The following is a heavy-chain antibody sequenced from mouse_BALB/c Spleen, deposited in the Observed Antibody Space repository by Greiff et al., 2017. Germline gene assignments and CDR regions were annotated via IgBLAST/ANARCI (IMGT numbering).Heavy chain of an antibody. CDR3: SLYMITSGFAY. D-gene: IGHD2-4*01. Sequence: EVQRVESGGGLVQPGGSLRLSCATSGFTFTDYYMSWVRQPPGKALAWLGFIRNKANGYTTEYSASVKGRFTISRDNSQSILYLQLNTLRAESSATSSCSLYMITSGFAYWGQGTLVTVSA. CDR2: IRNKANGYTT. CDR1: GFTFTDYY. J-gene: IGHJ3*01. V-gene: IGHV7-3*02.